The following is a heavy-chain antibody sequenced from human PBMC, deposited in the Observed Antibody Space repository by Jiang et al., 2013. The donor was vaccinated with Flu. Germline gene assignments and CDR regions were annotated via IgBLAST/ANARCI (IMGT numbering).Heavy chain of an antibody. CDR3: ARGIKGEPHFDY. CDR1: GFTFSSYG. V-gene: IGHV3-33*01. Sequence: VQLLESGGGVVQPGRSLRLSCAASGFTFSSYGMHWVRQAPGKGLEWVAVIWYDGSNKYYADSVKGRFTISRDNSKNTLYLQMNSLRAEDTAVYYCARGIKGEPHFDYWGQGTLVTVSS. J-gene: IGHJ4*02. CDR2: IWYDGSNK. D-gene: IGHD1-26*01.